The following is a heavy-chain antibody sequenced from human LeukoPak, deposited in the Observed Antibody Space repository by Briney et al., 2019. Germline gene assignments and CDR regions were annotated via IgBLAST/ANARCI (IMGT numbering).Heavy chain of an antibody. Sequence: GGSLRLSCAASGFTFSSNWMHWVRQAPGKGLVWVSRINEDGSTTNYADSVKGRSTIFRGNAKNTLYLQMNSLRAEDTAVYYCVRDLGGRSGHWGQGTLVTVSS. CDR1: GFTFSSNW. CDR3: VRDLGGRSGH. CDR2: INEDGSTT. J-gene: IGHJ4*02. D-gene: IGHD1-26*01. V-gene: IGHV3-74*01.